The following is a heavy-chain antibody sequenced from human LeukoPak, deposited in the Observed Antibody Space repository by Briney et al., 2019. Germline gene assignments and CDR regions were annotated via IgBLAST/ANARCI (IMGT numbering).Heavy chain of an antibody. CDR3: ARERIAAAGTSGYYFDY. J-gene: IGHJ4*02. V-gene: IGHV4-34*01. Sequence: SETLSLTCAVYGGSFSGYYWSWIRQPPGKGLEWIGEINHSGGTNYNPSLKSRVTISVDTSKNQFSLKLSSVTAADTAVYYCARERIAAAGTSGYYFDYWGQGTLVTVSS. CDR2: INHSGGT. D-gene: IGHD6-13*01. CDR1: GGSFSGYY.